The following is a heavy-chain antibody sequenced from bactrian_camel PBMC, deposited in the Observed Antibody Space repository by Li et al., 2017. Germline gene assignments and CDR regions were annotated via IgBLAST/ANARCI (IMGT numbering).Heavy chain of an antibody. D-gene: IGHD2*01. J-gene: IGHJ6*01. CDR1: GESLNTRC. CDR2: LQTTGRNT. V-gene: IGHV3S1*01. CDR3: AAVRAGSAFCRLLIGDFAY. Sequence: HVQLVESGGGSVQAGGSLRLSCTAAGESLNTRCVGWFRQAPGKEREGVAVLQTTGRNTAYADSVKGRFTISQDTAKNTLYLQMNSLKPEDTAMYYCAAVRAGSAFCRLLIGDFAYWDQGTQVTVS.